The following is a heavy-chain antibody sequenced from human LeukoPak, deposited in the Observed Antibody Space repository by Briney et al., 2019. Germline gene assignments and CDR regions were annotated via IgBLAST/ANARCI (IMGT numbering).Heavy chain of an antibody. CDR2: ISSSSYI. D-gene: IGHD2-8*01. J-gene: IGHJ4*02. CDR1: GFTFSSYS. Sequence: PGGSLRLSCAASGFTFSSYSMNWVRQAPGKGLEWVSSISSSSYIYYADSVKGRFTISRDNAKNSLYLQMNSLRAEDTAVYYCARDCTNGVCFGFDYWGQGTLVTVSS. V-gene: IGHV3-21*01. CDR3: ARDCTNGVCFGFDY.